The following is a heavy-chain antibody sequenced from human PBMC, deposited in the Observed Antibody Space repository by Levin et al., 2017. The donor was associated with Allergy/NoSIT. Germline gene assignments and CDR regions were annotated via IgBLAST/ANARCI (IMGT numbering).Heavy chain of an antibody. Sequence: PSETLSLTCAVSGGSISSSNWWSWVRQPPGKGLEWIGEIYHSGSTNYNTSLKSRVAISMDKSKNQFSLKLSSVTAADTAVYYCARDSARDTAMVKWGQGTLVTVSS. J-gene: IGHJ4*02. V-gene: IGHV4-4*02. CDR1: GGSISSSNW. CDR3: ARDSARDTAMVK. D-gene: IGHD5-18*01. CDR2: IYHSGST.